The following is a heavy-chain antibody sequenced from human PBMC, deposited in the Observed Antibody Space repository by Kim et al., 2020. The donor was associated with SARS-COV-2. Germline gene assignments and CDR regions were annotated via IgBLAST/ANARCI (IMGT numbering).Heavy chain of an antibody. V-gene: IGHV3-48*03. J-gene: IGHJ4*02. CDR3: VRDRYYGSGTFDY. Sequence: YADSVKGRLTISRDNAKNSLYLQMNSLRAEDAALYYCVRDRYYGSGTFDYWGQGILVTVSS. D-gene: IGHD3-10*01.